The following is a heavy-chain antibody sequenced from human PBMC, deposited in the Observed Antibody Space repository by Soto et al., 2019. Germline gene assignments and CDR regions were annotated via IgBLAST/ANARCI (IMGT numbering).Heavy chain of an antibody. J-gene: IGHJ5*02. CDR2: IYYSGST. Sequence: SETLSLTCTVSGGSISSGDYYWSWIRQPPGKGLEWIGYIYYSGSTYYNPSLKSRVTISVDTSKNQFSLKLSSVTAADTAVYYCAREVAYYYGSGSSPWFDPWGQGTLVTVSS. CDR3: AREVAYYYGSGSSPWFDP. CDR1: GGSISSGDYY. V-gene: IGHV4-30-4*01. D-gene: IGHD3-10*01.